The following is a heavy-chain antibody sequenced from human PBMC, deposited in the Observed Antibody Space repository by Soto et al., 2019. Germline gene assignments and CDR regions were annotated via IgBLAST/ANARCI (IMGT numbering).Heavy chain of an antibody. Sequence: PSETLSLTCTVSDGSISSYYWSWIRQPPGKGLEWIGYIYYSGSTNYNPSLKGRVTISVDTSKNQFSLKLSSVTAADTAVYYCARERRYGAFDIWGQGTMVTVSS. CDR1: DGSISSYY. D-gene: IGHD1-1*01. V-gene: IGHV4-59*01. CDR3: ARERRYGAFDI. J-gene: IGHJ3*02. CDR2: IYYSGST.